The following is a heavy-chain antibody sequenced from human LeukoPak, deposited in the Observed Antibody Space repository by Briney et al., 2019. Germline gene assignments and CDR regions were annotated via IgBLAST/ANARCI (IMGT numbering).Heavy chain of an antibody. V-gene: IGHV3-9*01. CDR2: ISWNSGSI. D-gene: IGHD3-9*01. J-gene: IGHJ4*02. Sequence: GGSLRLSCAASGFTFDDYAMHWVRQAPGKGLEGVSGISWNSGSIVYADSVKGRFTISRDNAKNSLYLQMNSLRAEDTALYYCAKDTSYDILTGSFDYWGQGTLVTVSS. CDR3: AKDTSYDILTGSFDY. CDR1: GFTFDDYA.